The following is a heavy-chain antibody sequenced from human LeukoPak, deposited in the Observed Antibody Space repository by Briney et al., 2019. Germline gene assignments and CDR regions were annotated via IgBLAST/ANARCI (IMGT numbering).Heavy chain of an antibody. CDR2: IWYDGSNE. V-gene: IGHV3-33*03. Sequence: HPGRSLRLSCAASGFTFSNFGMHWVRQAPGKGLELVAIIWYDGSNEYYADTVKGRFTISRDNSKNTLYLQMNSLRAEDTAVYYCASNRYGDYDYWGQGTLVTVSS. CDR1: GFTFSNFG. CDR3: ASNRYGDYDY. J-gene: IGHJ4*02. D-gene: IGHD4-17*01.